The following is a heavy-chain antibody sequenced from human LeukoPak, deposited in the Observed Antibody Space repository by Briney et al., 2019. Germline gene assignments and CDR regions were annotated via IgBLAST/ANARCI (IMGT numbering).Heavy chain of an antibody. CDR2: ISAYNGDT. Sequence: ASVKVSCKASGYTFTSYGISWVRQAPGQGLEWMGWISAYNGDTNYVQKLQGRVTMTTDTSTTTAYMELRSLRSDDTAVYYCAREPLDHYYYYGMDVWGQGTTVTVSS. J-gene: IGHJ6*02. CDR3: AREPLDHYYYYGMDV. V-gene: IGHV1-18*01. D-gene: IGHD1-1*01. CDR1: GYTFTSYG.